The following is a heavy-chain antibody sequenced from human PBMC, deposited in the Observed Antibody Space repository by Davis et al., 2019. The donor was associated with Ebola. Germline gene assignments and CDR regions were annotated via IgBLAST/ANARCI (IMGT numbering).Heavy chain of an antibody. Sequence: SVTVSCKASRGTFSSYAISWVRQAPGQGLEWMGGIIPIFGTANYAQKFQGRVTITADESTSTAYMELRSLRSDEKAVYYCARDGYQRGWFDPWGQGTLVTVSS. D-gene: IGHD2-2*01. CDR3: ARDGYQRGWFDP. CDR2: IIPIFGTA. CDR1: RGTFSSYA. V-gene: IGHV1-69*13. J-gene: IGHJ5*02.